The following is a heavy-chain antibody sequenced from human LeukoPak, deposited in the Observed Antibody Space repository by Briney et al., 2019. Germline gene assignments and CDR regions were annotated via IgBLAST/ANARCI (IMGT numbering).Heavy chain of an antibody. CDR2: IYYSGST. J-gene: IGHJ5*02. Sequence: PSETLSLTCTVSGGSISSYYWSWIRQPPGKGLEWIGYIYYSGSTNYNPSLKSRVTIPVDTSKNQFSLKLSSVTAADTAVYYCARRSEGYSSSWYTYYWFDPWGQGTLVTVSS. V-gene: IGHV4-59*08. CDR3: ARRSEGYSSSWYTYYWFDP. CDR1: GGSISSYY. D-gene: IGHD6-13*01.